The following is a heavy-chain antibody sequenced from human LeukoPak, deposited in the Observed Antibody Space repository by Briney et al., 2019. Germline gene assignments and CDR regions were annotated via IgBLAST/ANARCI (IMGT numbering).Heavy chain of an antibody. CDR1: GFTFTGNF. Sequence: ASVNVSCKASGFTFTGNFMHWVRQAPGRGLEWVGWLNPNTGVTRYAQRFQGRVTLTSDASISTAYMEMSGLKSDDTAIYYCARLWNSGYILYFDNWGQGSLVTVSS. V-gene: IGHV1-2*02. CDR2: LNPNTGVT. CDR3: ARLWNSGYILYFDN. D-gene: IGHD3-9*01. J-gene: IGHJ1*01.